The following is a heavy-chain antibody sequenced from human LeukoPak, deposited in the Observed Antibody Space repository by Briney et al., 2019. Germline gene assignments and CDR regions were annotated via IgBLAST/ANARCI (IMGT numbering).Heavy chain of an antibody. D-gene: IGHD5-18*01. Sequence: GSLRLSCAASGFTFSSYAMSWIRQPPGKGLEWIGEINHSGSTNYNPSLKSRVTISVDTSKNQFSLKLSSVTAADTAVYYCASIRGYSYGLYYYYGMDVWGQGTTVTVSS. CDR2: INHSGST. CDR1: GFTFSSYA. J-gene: IGHJ6*02. V-gene: IGHV4-34*01. CDR3: ASIRGYSYGLYYYYGMDV.